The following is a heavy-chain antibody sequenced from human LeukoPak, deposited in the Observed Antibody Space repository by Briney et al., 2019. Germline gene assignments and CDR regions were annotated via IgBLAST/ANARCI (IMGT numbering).Heavy chain of an antibody. CDR2: VYFSGNT. D-gene: IGHD2-21*01. CDR3: ARYVVASNWFDP. CDR1: GGSITSNSYY. J-gene: IGHJ5*02. Sequence: MPSETLSLTCTGSGGSITSNSYYWAWIRQPPGKGLEWIGSVYFSGNTYFNPSLQSRLTMSLDMSKNQFSLKLTSVTAADTAIYYCARYVVASNWFDPWGRGTLVTVSS. V-gene: IGHV4-39*01.